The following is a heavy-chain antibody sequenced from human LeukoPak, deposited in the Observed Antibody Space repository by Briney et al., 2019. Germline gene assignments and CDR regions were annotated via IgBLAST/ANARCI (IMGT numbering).Heavy chain of an antibody. J-gene: IGHJ4*02. CDR2: MNPNSGNT. V-gene: IGHV1-8*02. CDR1: GYSFTNYG. CDR3: ARSITMVRGVIGVGY. D-gene: IGHD3-10*01. Sequence: ASVKVSCKASGYSFTNYGISWVRQAPGQGLEWMGGMNPNSGNTGYAQKFQGRVTMTRNTSISTAYMELSSLRSEDTAVYYCARSITMVRGVIGVGYWGQGTLVTVSS.